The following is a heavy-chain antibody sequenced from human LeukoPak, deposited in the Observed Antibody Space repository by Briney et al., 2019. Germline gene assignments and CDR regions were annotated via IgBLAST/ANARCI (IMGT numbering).Heavy chain of an antibody. CDR1: GFTVSSNY. Sequence: GGSLRLSCAASGFTVSSNYMSWVRQAPGKGLEWVAVISYDGSDKYYADSVKGRFTISRDSSKNTLYLQMNSLRADDTAVYYCAKEESYFYGSMAYWGQGTLVTVSS. CDR2: ISYDGSDK. V-gene: IGHV3-30*18. D-gene: IGHD3-10*01. CDR3: AKEESYFYGSMAY. J-gene: IGHJ4*02.